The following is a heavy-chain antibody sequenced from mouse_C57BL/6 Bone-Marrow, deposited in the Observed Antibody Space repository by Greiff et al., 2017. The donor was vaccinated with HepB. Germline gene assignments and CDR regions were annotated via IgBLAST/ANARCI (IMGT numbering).Heavy chain of an antibody. CDR1: GYTFTDYY. J-gene: IGHJ3*01. V-gene: IGHV1-19*01. Sequence: VQLQQSGPVLVKPGASVKMSCKASGYTFTDYYMNWVKQSHGKSLEWIGVINPYNGGTSYNQKFKGKATLTVDTSSSTAYMQLSSLTSEDSAVYYCARSGFAYWGQGTLVTVSA. CDR2: INPYNGGT. CDR3: ARSGFAY.